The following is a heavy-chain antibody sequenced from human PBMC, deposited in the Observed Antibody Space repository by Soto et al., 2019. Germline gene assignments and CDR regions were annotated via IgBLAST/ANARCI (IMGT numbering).Heavy chain of an antibody. Sequence: EVQLVESGGGLVKPGGSLRLSCAASGFSFRSYYLNWVRQAPGRGLEWVSSISPSSSFLSYADSVKGRFTISRDNAKSSVHLQMNSLRAEDTAVYFCPRVGTDYGSGSPYYSDYWGQGTLVTVSS. CDR2: ISPSSSFL. J-gene: IGHJ4*02. CDR1: GFSFRSYY. V-gene: IGHV3-21*06. CDR3: PRVGTDYGSGSPYYSDY. D-gene: IGHD3-10*01.